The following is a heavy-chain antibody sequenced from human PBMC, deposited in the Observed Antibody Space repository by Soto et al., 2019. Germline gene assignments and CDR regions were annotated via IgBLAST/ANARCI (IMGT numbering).Heavy chain of an antibody. D-gene: IGHD2-21*01. J-gene: IGHJ6*02. Sequence: GASVKVSRKSSGYTFISHSITWVRQAPGQGLEWMGRISAYNGNTNYAQKLQGRVTMTTDTSTNTAYMELRNLRSDDTAVYYCARGAFCGGAPGCRDMDVWGQGTTVTVSS. V-gene: IGHV1-18*01. CDR3: ARGAFCGGAPGCRDMDV. CDR2: ISAYNGNT. CDR1: GYTFISHS.